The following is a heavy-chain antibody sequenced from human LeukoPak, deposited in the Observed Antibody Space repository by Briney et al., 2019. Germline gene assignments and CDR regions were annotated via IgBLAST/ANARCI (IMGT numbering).Heavy chain of an antibody. J-gene: IGHJ5*02. CDR1: GYRFTSYW. CDR2: FYPGDSNT. CDR3: ARLEGQGGQQLVLSQHNWFDP. D-gene: IGHD6-13*01. V-gene: IGHV5-51*01. Sequence: GESLKISCKGSGYRFTSYWIGWVRQMPGKGLEWMGIFYPGDSNTRYSPPFQGQVTISADKSISTAYLQWSSLKASDTAMYYCARLEGQGGQQLVLSQHNWFDPWGQGTLVTVSS.